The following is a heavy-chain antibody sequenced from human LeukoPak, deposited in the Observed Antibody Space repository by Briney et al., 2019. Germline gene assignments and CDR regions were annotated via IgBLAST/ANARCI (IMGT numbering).Heavy chain of an antibody. Sequence: SGPTLVKPTQTLTLTCTFSGFSLSTSGMCVSWIRQPPGKALEWLARIAWDDDKYYSTSLKTRLTISKDTSKNQVVLTMTNMDPVDTATYYCARSTLYYYDSSGYYPTIDYWGQGTLVTVSS. CDR1: GFSLSTSGMC. D-gene: IGHD3-22*01. J-gene: IGHJ4*02. CDR3: ARSTLYYYDSSGYYPTIDY. CDR2: IAWDDDK. V-gene: IGHV2-70*11.